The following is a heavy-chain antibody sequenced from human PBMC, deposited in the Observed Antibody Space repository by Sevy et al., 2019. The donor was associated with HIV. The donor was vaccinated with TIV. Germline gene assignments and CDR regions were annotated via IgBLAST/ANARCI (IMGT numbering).Heavy chain of an antibody. D-gene: IGHD6-13*01. V-gene: IGHV3-7*01. J-gene: IGHJ4*02. CDR2: IKQDGSEK. CDR3: VRAIAAPGSD. CDR1: GFTFSTYW. Sequence: RGSLRLSCVGSGFTFSTYWMTWVRQAQGKRLEWVANIKQDGSEKYYVDSLKGRFTISRDNAKNFLYLQMNSLRAEDTAMYYCVRAIAAPGSDWGQGTLVTVSS.